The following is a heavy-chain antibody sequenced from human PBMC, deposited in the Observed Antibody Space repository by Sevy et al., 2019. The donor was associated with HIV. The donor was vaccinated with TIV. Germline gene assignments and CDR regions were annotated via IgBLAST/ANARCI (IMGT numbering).Heavy chain of an antibody. D-gene: IGHD5-12*01. V-gene: IGHV3-11*01. CDR3: AGDYFPPGGYDWLDY. Sequence: GGSLRLSCAASGFTFSDYYMSWIRQAPGKGLEWVSYISSSGSTIYYADSVKGRFTISRDNAKNSLYLQMNSLRAEDTAVYYCAGDYFPPGGYDWLDYWGQGTLVTVSS. CDR1: GFTFSDYY. CDR2: ISSSGSTI. J-gene: IGHJ4*02.